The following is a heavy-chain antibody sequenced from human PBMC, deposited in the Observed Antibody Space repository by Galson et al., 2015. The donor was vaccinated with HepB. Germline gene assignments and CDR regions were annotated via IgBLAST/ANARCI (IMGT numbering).Heavy chain of an antibody. CDR3: ARMNGSGSYCPHCYYYYYGMDV. D-gene: IGHD3-10*01. CDR2: INPSGGST. V-gene: IGHV1-46*03. J-gene: IGHJ6*02. Sequence: SVKVSCKASGYTFTSYYMHWVRQAPGQGLEWMGIINPSGGSTSYAQKFQGRVTMTRDTSTSTVYMELSSLRSEDTAVYYCARMNGSGSYCPHCYYYYYGMDVWGQGTTVTVSS. CDR1: GYTFTSYY.